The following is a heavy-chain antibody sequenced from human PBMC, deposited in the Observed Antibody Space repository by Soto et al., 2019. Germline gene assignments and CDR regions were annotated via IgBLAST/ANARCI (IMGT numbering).Heavy chain of an antibody. D-gene: IGHD3-16*02. Sequence: GGSLRLSCAASGFTFSSYAMSWVRQAPGKGLEWVSAISGSGGSTYYADSVKGRFTISRDNSKNTLYLQMNSLRAEDTAVYYCATSYDYIWGSYRYRDYWGQGTLVTVSS. J-gene: IGHJ4*02. CDR2: ISGSGGST. CDR1: GFTFSSYA. V-gene: IGHV3-23*01. CDR3: ATSYDYIWGSYRYRDY.